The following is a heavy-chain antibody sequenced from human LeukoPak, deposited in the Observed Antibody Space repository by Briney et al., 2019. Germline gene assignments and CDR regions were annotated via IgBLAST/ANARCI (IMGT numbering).Heavy chain of an antibody. D-gene: IGHD1-1*01. CDR2: ISGSGGST. J-gene: IGHJ4*02. V-gene: IGHV3-23*01. Sequence: GGSLRLSCAASGFTFSSYAMSWVRQAPGKGLEWVSAISGSGGSTYYADSVKGRFTISRDNSKNTLYLQVNSLRAEDTAVYYCARENVATTGPFDYWGQGTLVTVSS. CDR3: ARENVATTGPFDY. CDR1: GFTFSSYA.